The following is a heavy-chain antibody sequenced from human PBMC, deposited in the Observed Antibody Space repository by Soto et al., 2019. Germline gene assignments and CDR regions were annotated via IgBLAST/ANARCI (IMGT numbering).Heavy chain of an antibody. CDR2: IYHSGST. J-gene: IGHJ6*02. CDR1: GGSISSSNW. CDR3: ARDNGWYPNYGMDV. D-gene: IGHD6-19*01. Sequence: SETLSLTCAVSGGSISSSNWWRWVRPPPGKGLEWIGEIYHSGSTNYNPSLKSRVTISVDKSKNQFSLKLSSVTAADTAVYYCARDNGWYPNYGMDVWGQGTTVTVSS. V-gene: IGHV4-4*02.